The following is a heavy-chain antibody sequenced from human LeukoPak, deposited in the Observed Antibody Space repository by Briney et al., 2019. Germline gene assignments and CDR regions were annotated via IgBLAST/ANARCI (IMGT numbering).Heavy chain of an antibody. CDR3: ARTRGGYFLDY. Sequence: SETLSLTCTVSGGSIFSYHWSWIRQPPGRGLEWITYIYNSGSTNYNPSLKSRVSISLDTSKNQFSLKLSSVTAADTAFYYCARTRGGYFLDYWGQGTLVTVSS. J-gene: IGHJ4*02. CDR1: GGSIFSYH. CDR2: IYNSGST. V-gene: IGHV4-59*08. D-gene: IGHD1-26*01.